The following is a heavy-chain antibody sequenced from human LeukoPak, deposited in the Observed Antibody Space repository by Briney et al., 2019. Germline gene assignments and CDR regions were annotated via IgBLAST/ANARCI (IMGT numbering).Heavy chain of an antibody. D-gene: IGHD3-22*01. CDR2: ISGSGGST. CDR1: GFTFSSYA. Sequence: GGSLRLSCAASGFTFSSYAMSWVRQAPGKGLEWVSAISGSGGSTYYADSVKGRFTISRDNSKNTLYLQMNSLRAEDTAVYYCAKAYYDSSGYRDTDYYFNYWGQGTLVTVSS. V-gene: IGHV3-23*01. J-gene: IGHJ4*02. CDR3: AKAYYDSSGYRDTDYYFNY.